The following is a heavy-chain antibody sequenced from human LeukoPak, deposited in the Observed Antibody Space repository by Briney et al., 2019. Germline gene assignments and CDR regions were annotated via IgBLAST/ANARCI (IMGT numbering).Heavy chain of an antibody. V-gene: IGHV4-59*12. Sequence: ETVSLTCTVSGRSISSYYWSRLRHPTGEGRGWIGYIYKSGSTNYNPCLKSRVTIPVDTSKNEFSQQLSSVTAADTAVYYCAREWFHSGVDCWGQGTLVTVSS. CDR3: AREWFHSGVDC. CDR1: GRSISSYY. CDR2: IYKSGST. D-gene: IGHD3-10*01. J-gene: IGHJ4*02.